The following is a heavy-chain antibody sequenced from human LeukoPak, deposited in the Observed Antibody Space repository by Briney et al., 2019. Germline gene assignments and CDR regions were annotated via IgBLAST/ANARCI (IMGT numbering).Heavy chain of an antibody. J-gene: IGHJ4*02. Sequence: GGSLRLSCAASGFTFSSYAMSWVRQAPGKGLEWVSAISGSGGSTYYADSVKGRFTISRDNSKNTLYLQMNSLRAEDTAVYYCAKDLTYYDSRGLDYWGQGTLVTVSS. CDR1: GFTFSSYA. CDR3: AKDLTYYDSRGLDY. D-gene: IGHD3-22*01. CDR2: ISGSGGST. V-gene: IGHV3-23*01.